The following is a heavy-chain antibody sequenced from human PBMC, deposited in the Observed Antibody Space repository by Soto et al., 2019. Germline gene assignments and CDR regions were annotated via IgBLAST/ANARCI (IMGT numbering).Heavy chain of an antibody. CDR1: GGSISSGDYY. CDR3: ARVGGFGATTIDY. CDR2: IYYSGST. J-gene: IGHJ4*02. V-gene: IGHV4-30-4*01. D-gene: IGHD3-10*01. Sequence: QVQLQESGPGLVKPSQTLSLTCTVSGGSISSGDYYWSWIRQPPGKGLEWIGYIYYSGSTYYNPSRKSRVTISVDTSKNPFSLKLSSVTAADTAVYYCARVGGFGATTIDYWGQGTLVTVSS.